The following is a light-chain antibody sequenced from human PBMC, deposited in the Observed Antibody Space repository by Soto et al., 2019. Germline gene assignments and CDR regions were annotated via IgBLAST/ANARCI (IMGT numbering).Light chain of an antibody. CDR2: EGS. CDR3: CSYAGSSTYV. Sequence: QSALTQPASVSGSPGQSITISCTGTSSDVGSSNLVSWYQQHPGKAPKLMIYEGSKWPSGVSNRFSGSKSGNTASLTMSGLQAEDEADYYCCSYAGSSTYVFGSGTKLTVL. J-gene: IGLJ1*01. V-gene: IGLV2-23*01. CDR1: SSDVGSSNL.